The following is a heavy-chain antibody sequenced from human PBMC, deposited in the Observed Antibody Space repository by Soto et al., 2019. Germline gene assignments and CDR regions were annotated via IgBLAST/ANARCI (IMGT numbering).Heavy chain of an antibody. D-gene: IGHD3-10*01. V-gene: IGHV1-69*02. Sequence: QVQLVQSGAEVKKPGSSVKVSCKASGGTFSSYTISWVRQAPGQGLEWMGRIIPILGIANYAQKFQGRVTNTADKSTSTAYMELSSLRSEDTAVDYCASQAGGHYYYHLDVWGKGTTVTVSS. CDR1: GGTFSSYT. CDR2: IIPILGIA. J-gene: IGHJ6*03. CDR3: ASQAGGHYYYHLDV.